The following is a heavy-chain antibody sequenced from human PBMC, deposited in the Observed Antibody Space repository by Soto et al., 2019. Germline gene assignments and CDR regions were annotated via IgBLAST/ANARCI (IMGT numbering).Heavy chain of an antibody. CDR3: TTETPPLITIFGVGNGMDV. D-gene: IGHD3-3*01. Sequence: PGGSLRLSCAATGFTLSNAWMSWARQTPGTGLEWIGRMRSKTDGGKIDYAAPVKGRFSISRDDSKNTLYLQMNSLKTEDTAVYYCTTETPPLITIFGVGNGMDVWGQGTTVTVSS. CDR1: GFTLSNAW. CDR2: MRSKTDGGKI. J-gene: IGHJ6*02. V-gene: IGHV3-15*01.